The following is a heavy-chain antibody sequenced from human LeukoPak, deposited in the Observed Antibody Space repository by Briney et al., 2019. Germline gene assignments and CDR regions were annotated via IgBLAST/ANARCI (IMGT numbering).Heavy chain of an antibody. D-gene: IGHD6-19*01. CDR3: ARRYSSGWYVWFDP. CDR1: GYTFTSYD. J-gene: IGHJ5*02. Sequence: GPVKVSCKASGYTFTSYDINWVRQATGQGLEWMGWMNPNSGNTGYAQKFQGRVTITRNTSISTAYMELSSLRSEDTAVYYCARRYSSGWYVWFDPWGQGTLVTVSS. V-gene: IGHV1-8*03. CDR2: MNPNSGNT.